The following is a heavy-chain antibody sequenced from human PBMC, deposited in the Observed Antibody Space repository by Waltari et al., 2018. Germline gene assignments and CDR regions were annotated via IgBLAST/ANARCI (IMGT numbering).Heavy chain of an antibody. CDR3: ARVYCSGGSCYDLFDY. CDR2: IYYSGST. Sequence: QVQLQESGPGLVKPSETLSLTCTVSGGSITGYYWSWFRLPPGKGLEWIGYIYYSGSTNYTPSLMSRVTVSVDMSKNQFSLKLTSVTAADTAVYYCARVYCSGGSCYDLFDYWGQGTLVTVSS. D-gene: IGHD2-15*01. V-gene: IGHV4-59*01. CDR1: GGSITGYY. J-gene: IGHJ4*02.